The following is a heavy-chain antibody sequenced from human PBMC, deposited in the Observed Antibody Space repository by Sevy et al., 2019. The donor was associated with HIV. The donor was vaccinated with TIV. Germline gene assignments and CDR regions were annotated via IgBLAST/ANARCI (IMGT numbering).Heavy chain of an antibody. CDR1: GFNFRIYA. CDR2: ISYDGSDK. D-gene: IGHD1-26*01. Sequence: GGSLRLSCAASGFNFRIYAMHWVRQAPGTGLEWVAVISYDGSDKFYAKSVKGRFTISRDNSKNMVFLQLNSLRGDDTAVYYCATGRQGATYGYWGQRTPVTVSS. CDR3: ATGRQGATYGY. J-gene: IGHJ4*02. V-gene: IGHV3-30*03.